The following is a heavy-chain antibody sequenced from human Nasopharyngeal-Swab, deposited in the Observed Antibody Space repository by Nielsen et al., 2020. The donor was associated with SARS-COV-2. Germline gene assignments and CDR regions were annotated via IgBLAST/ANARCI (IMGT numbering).Heavy chain of an antibody. CDR1: GGTFSSYG. J-gene: IGHJ6*03. CDR3: ARGGWLRRDYYYVYYYMDV. D-gene: IGHD5-24*01. V-gene: IGHV1-69*10. Sequence: SSVKVSCKTSGGTFSSYGISWARQAPGEGLEWMGGIIPVLPITRYAQKFRDRVTITADTSTRTDYMELSSLRSEDTATYYCARGGWLRRDYYYVYYYMDVWGKGTTVTVSS. CDR2: IIPVLPIT.